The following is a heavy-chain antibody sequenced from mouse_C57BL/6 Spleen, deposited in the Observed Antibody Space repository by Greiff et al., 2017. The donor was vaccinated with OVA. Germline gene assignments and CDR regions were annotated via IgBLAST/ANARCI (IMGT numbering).Heavy chain of an antibody. V-gene: IGHV1-26*01. Sequence: EVQLQQSGPELVKPGASVKISCKASGYTFTDYYMNWVKQSHGKSLEWIGDINPNNGGTSYNQKFKGKATLTVDKSSSTAYMELRSLTSEDSAVYYCARSGVKRFDYWGQGTTLTVSS. CDR1: GYTFTDYY. CDR3: ARSGVKRFDY. CDR2: INPNNGGT. D-gene: IGHD3-1*01. J-gene: IGHJ2*01.